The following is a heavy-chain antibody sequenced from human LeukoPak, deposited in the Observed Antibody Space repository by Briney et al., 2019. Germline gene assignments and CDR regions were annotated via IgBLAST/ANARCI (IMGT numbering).Heavy chain of an antibody. Sequence: SETLSLTCTVSGGSISSYYWSWIRQPPGKGLEWIGYIYYSGSTNYNPSLKSRVTISVDTSKNQFSLKLTSVTAADTAVSYCARQGSGYSRSLDYWGQGTLVTVSS. CDR2: IYYSGST. CDR3: ARQGSGYSRSLDY. J-gene: IGHJ4*02. CDR1: GGSISSYY. V-gene: IGHV4-59*08. D-gene: IGHD1-26*01.